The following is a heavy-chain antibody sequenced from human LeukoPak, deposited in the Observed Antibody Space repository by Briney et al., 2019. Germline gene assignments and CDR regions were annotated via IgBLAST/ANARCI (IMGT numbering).Heavy chain of an antibody. CDR3: ARDRHYYGSGTKQIPIFDP. V-gene: IGHV1-46*01. D-gene: IGHD3-10*01. J-gene: IGHJ5*02. Sequence: ASVKVSCKASGYTFTSYYMHWVRQAPGQGLEWMGIINPSGGSTSYAQKFQSRVTMTRDTTTSAVYMGLSSLRSEDTAVYYCARDRHYYGSGTKQIPIFDPWGQGTLVTVSS. CDR2: INPSGGST. CDR1: GYTFTSYY.